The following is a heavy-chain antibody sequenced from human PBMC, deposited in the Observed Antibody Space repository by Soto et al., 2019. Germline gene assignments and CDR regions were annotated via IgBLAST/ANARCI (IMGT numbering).Heavy chain of an antibody. Sequence: QVQLVESGGGLVKPGGSLRLSCAASGFTFSDYYMSWIRQAPGKGLEWVSYISSSGSTIYYADSVKGRFTISRHNAKKSLYQQMNSLRAEDTAVYYCASEPDGDNPLFHYWGQGTLVTVSS. V-gene: IGHV3-11*01. CDR1: GFTFSDYY. CDR2: ISSSGSTI. CDR3: ASEPDGDNPLFHY. D-gene: IGHD1-1*01. J-gene: IGHJ4*02.